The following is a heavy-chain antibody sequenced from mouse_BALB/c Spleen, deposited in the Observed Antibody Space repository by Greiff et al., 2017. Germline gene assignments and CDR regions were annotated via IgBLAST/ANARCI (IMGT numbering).Heavy chain of an antibody. CDR3: AREGGNPNAMDY. D-gene: IGHD2-1*01. V-gene: IGHV5-15*02. CDR1: GFTFSDYG. CDR2: ISNLAYSI. Sequence: EVQLQESGGGLVQPGGSRKLSCAASGFTFSDYGMAWVRQAPGKGPEWVAFISNLAYSIYYADTVTGRFTISRENAKNTLYLEMSSLRSEDTAMDYCAREGGNPNAMDYWGQGTSVTVSS. J-gene: IGHJ4*01.